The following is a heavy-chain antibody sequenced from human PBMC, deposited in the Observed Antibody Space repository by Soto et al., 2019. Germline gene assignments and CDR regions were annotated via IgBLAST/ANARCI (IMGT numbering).Heavy chain of an antibody. D-gene: IGHD3-22*01. CDR2: INPIFGTA. J-gene: IGHJ4*02. V-gene: IGHV1-69*01. CDR1: GGTFSSYA. Sequence: QVQLVQSGAEVKKPGSSVKVSCKASGGTFSSYAISWVRQAPGQGLEWMGGINPIFGTANYAQKFQGRVTITADEATSTAYMELSSLRSEDTAVYYCAGDITYYYDSSGYQTDYWGQGTLVTVSS. CDR3: AGDITYYYDSSGYQTDY.